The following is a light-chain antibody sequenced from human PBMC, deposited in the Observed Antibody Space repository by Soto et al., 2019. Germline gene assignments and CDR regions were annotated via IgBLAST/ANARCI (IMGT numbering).Light chain of an antibody. Sequence: SYELTQPPSVSVAPGKTARITCGGNNIGSKSVHWYQQKPGQAPVLVIYYDSDRPSGIPERFSGSNSGNTATLTISRVEAGEEADYYCQLWDSSSDHEVFGGGTKLTVL. J-gene: IGLJ2*01. CDR3: QLWDSSSDHEV. V-gene: IGLV3-21*04. CDR1: NIGSKS. CDR2: YDS.